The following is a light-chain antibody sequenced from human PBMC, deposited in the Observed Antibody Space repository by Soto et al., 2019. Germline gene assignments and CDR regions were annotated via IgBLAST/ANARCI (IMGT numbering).Light chain of an antibody. J-gene: IGKJ5*01. CDR1: HSLLHSNGYNY. Sequence: IVMTQTTLSLSVTPGEPASISCRSSHSLLHSNGYNYLDWYLQKPGQSPQLLIYLGSDRASGVPDRFSGSGSGTDFTLKISRAEAEDVGVYYCMQALQTPITFGQGTRLEVK. CDR3: MQALQTPIT. CDR2: LGS. V-gene: IGKV2-28*01.